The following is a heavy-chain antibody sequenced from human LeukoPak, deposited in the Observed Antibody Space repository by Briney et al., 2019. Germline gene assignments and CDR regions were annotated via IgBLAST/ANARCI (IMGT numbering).Heavy chain of an antibody. D-gene: IGHD1-26*01. CDR2: ISNTGTTI. Sequence: GXSLRLSCAASGFTFSSYEMNWVRQALGKGLEWVSYISNTGTTIYYADSVKGRFTISRDDAKNSLYLQMNSLRAEDTAAYYCARGGAADYWGQGTLVTVSS. J-gene: IGHJ4*02. CDR3: ARGGAADY. CDR1: GFTFSSYE. V-gene: IGHV3-48*03.